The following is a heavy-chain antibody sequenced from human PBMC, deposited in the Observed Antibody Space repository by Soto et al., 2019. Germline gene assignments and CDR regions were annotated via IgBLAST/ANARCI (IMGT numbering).Heavy chain of an antibody. CDR3: AKVSPQYQLLWGIDY. CDR2: ISYDGSNK. D-gene: IGHD2-2*01. Sequence: GGSLRLSCAASGFTFSSYGMHWVRQAPGKGLEWVAVISYDGSNKYYADSVKGRFTISRDNSKNTLYLQMNSLRAEDTAVYYCAKVSPQYQLLWGIDYWGQGTLVTVSS. J-gene: IGHJ4*02. CDR1: GFTFSSYG. V-gene: IGHV3-30*18.